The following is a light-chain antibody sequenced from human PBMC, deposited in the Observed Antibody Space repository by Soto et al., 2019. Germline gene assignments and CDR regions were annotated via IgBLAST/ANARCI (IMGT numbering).Light chain of an antibody. J-gene: IGKJ4*01. V-gene: IGKV1-27*01. Sequence: DIQMTQSPSSLSASVGDRVTITCRASQDISNYLAWYQQKPGKVPKLLIYAASTLQSGVPSRFSGSGSGTDFPLTISSLQPEDVATYYWQKYNRAPYNFGRRTKVEIK. CDR3: QKYNRAPYN. CDR2: AAS. CDR1: QDISNY.